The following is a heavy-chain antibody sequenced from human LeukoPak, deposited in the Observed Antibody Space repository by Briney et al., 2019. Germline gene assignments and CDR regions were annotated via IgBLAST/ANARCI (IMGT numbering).Heavy chain of an antibody. CDR1: GFTFSSYS. CDR2: ISSSSTI. V-gene: IGHV3-48*01. CDR3: ARSNRGVRGADYYYYGMDV. J-gene: IGHJ6*02. D-gene: IGHD3-10*01. Sequence: QPGGSLRLSCAASGFTFSSYSMNWVRQAPGKGLEWVSYISSSSTIYYADSVKGRSTISRDNAKNSLYLQMNGLRAEDTAVYYCARSNRGVRGADYYYYGMDVWGQGTTVTVSS.